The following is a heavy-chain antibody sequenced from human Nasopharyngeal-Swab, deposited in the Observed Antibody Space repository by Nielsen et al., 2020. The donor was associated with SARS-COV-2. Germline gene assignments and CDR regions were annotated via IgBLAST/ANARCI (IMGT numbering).Heavy chain of an antibody. V-gene: IGHV1-8*02. CDR1: GYTFTSYY. J-gene: IGHJ6*02. D-gene: IGHD3-16*02. CDR2: MNPNSGNT. Sequence: ASVKVSCKASGYTFTSYYMHWVRQATGQGLEWMGWMNPNSGNTGYAQKFQGRVTMTRNTSISTAYMELSSLRSEDTAVYYCARSARYYDYVWGSYRQSGMDVWGQGTTVTVSS. CDR3: ARSARYYDYVWGSYRQSGMDV.